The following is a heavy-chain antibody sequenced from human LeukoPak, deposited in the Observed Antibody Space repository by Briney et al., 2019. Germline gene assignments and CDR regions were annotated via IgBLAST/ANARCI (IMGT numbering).Heavy chain of an antibody. D-gene: IGHD6-13*01. CDR3: ARFASLYSRSWYYAFDI. CDR1: GYTFTSND. Sequence: ASVKVSCKASGYTFTSNDIHWVRQAPGQGLEWMGIMNPSGGSTSYAQKFQGRVTMTRDTSTSTVYMELSSLRSEDTAVYYCARFASLYSRSWYYAFDIWGQGTMVTVSS. V-gene: IGHV1-46*01. J-gene: IGHJ3*02. CDR2: MNPSGGST.